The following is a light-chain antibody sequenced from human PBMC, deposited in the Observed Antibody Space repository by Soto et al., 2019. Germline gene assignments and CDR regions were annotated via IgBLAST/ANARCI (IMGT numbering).Light chain of an antibody. CDR3: SSYAGSNIYV. V-gene: IGLV2-8*01. CDR1: SSDVGSYNY. CDR2: EVS. J-gene: IGLJ1*01. Sequence: QYVLTQPPSASGSPGQSVTISCSGTSSDVGSYNYVSWYQQNPGKAPKLIIYEVSKRPPGVPDRFSGSKSGNTASLSVSGLQAEDDGDYYCSSYAGSNIYVFGTGTKVTVL.